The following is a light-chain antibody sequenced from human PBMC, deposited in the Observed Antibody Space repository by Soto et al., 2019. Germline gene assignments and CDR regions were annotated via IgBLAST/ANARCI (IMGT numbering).Light chain of an antibody. V-gene: IGLV1-36*01. CDR1: RSNIGNNA. CDR2: YDD. Sequence: QSVLTQPPSVSEAPRKRVTISCSGSRSNIGNNAVNWYQQIPGKAPKLLIYYDDLLPSGVSDRFSGSKSGTSASRAISGLQSEDEADYYCAAWDDGLKGWVFGGGTKLTV. CDR3: AAWDDGLKGWV. J-gene: IGLJ3*02.